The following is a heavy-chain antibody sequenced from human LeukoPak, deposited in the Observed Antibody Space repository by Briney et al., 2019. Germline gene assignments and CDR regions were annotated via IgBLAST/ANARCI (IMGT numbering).Heavy chain of an antibody. CDR1: GFTFSSYS. CDR2: ISSSSSYI. V-gene: IGHV3-21*01. J-gene: IGHJ4*02. D-gene: IGHD4-11*01. CDR3: ARARKLTTVTTFSYFDY. Sequence: GGSLRLSCAASGFTFSSYSMNWVRQAPGKGLEWVSSISSSSSYIYYADSVKGRFTISRDNAKNSLYLQMNSLRAEDTAVYYCARARKLTTVTTFSYFDYWGRGTLVTVSS.